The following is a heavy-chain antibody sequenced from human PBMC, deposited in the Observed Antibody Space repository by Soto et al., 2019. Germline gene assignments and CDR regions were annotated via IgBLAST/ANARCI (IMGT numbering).Heavy chain of an antibody. V-gene: IGHV4-31*03. CDR1: GGSISSGGYY. J-gene: IGHJ4*02. CDR2: IYYSGST. D-gene: IGHD3-9*01. CDR3: ATQYYDILTGYYLGYFDY. Sequence: QVQLQESGPGLVKPSQTLSLTCTVSGGSISSGGYYWSWIRQHPGKGLEWIGYIYYSGSTYYNPSLKSRVTISVDTSKNQFSLKLSSVTAADTAVYYCATQYYDILTGYYLGYFDYWGQGTLVTVYS.